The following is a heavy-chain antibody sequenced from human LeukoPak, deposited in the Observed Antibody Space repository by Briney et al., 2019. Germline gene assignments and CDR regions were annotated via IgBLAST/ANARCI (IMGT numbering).Heavy chain of an antibody. CDR1: GYTFTGYY. CDR2: INPNSGGT. V-gene: IGHV1-2*02. Sequence: ASVKVSCKASGYTFTGYYMHWVRQAPGQGLEWMGWINPNSGGTNYAQKFQGRVTMTRDTSISTACMELSRLRSDDTAVYYCARDPGYSYGSFDYWGQGTLVTVSS. D-gene: IGHD5-18*01. CDR3: ARDPGYSYGSFDY. J-gene: IGHJ4*02.